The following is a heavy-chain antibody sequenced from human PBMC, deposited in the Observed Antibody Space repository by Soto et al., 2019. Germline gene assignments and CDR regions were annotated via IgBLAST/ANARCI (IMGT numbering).Heavy chain of an antibody. D-gene: IGHD5-18*01. CDR1: GGSISSSSYY. Sequence: SETLSLTCTVSGGSISSSSYYWGWIRQPPGKGLEWIGSIYYSGSTYYNPSLKSRVTISVDTSKNQFSLKLSSVTAADTAVYYCARQGYSYGFVLPFYCYCMDVWGQGALVTVSS. J-gene: IGHJ6*02. CDR3: ARQGYSYGFVLPFYCYCMDV. CDR2: IYYSGST. V-gene: IGHV4-39*01.